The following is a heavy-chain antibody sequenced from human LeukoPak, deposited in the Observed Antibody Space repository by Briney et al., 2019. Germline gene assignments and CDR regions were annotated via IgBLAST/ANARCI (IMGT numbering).Heavy chain of an antibody. J-gene: IGHJ4*02. D-gene: IGHD2-2*01. V-gene: IGHV1-2*02. CDR2: INPNSGGT. CDR3: ARDSGISSTSRYYRY. CDR1: GYTFTGYY. Sequence: GASVKVSCKASGYTFTGYYMHWVRQAPGQGLEWMGWINPNSGGTNYAQKFQGRVTMTRDTSISTAYMELSRLRSDDTAVYYCARDSGISSTSRYYRYWGQGTLVTVSS.